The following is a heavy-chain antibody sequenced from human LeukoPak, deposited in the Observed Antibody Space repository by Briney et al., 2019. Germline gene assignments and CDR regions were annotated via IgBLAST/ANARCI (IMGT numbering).Heavy chain of an antibody. J-gene: IGHJ4*02. Sequence: ASVKVSCKASGYTFTSYGISWVRQAPGQGLEWMGWISAYNGNTNYAQKLQGRVTMTTDTSTSTAYMELRSLRSDDTAVYYCASIYDSSGYQYYFDYWGQGTLVTVSS. V-gene: IGHV1-18*01. CDR1: GYTFTSYG. CDR2: ISAYNGNT. D-gene: IGHD3-22*01. CDR3: ASIYDSSGYQYYFDY.